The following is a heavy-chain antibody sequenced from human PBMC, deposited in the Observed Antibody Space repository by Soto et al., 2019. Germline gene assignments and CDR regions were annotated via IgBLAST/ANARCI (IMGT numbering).Heavy chain of an antibody. J-gene: IGHJ5*02. CDR2: IGTADDT. CDR3: ARGTYCNGNNCDFSRVGP. V-gene: IGHV3-13*01. Sequence: GGSLRLSCAASGFTFSSYDMHWVRQTTGKGLEWVSSIGTADDTYYSDSVKGRFIISRENTKNSLYLQMNSLRAEDTAVYYCARGTYCNGNNCDFSRVGPWGQGT. D-gene: IGHD2-15*01. CDR1: GFTFSSYD.